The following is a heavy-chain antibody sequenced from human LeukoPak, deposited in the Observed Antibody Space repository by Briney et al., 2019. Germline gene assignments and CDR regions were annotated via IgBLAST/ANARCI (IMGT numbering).Heavy chain of an antibody. CDR3: ARQAPYYDFWSGYYTVNWFDP. J-gene: IGHJ5*02. V-gene: IGHV4-59*08. CDR1: GGSVDGYY. Sequence: PSETLSLTCTVSGGSVDGYYWSWIRQPPGKELEWIGSIYYSGSTYYNPSLKSRVTISVDTSKNQFSLKLSSVTAADTAVYYCARQAPYYDFWSGYYTVNWFDPWGQGTLVTVSS. CDR2: IYYSGST. D-gene: IGHD3-3*01.